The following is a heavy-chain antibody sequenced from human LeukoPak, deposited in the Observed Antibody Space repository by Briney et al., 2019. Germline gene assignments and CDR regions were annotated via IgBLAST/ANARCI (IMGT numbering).Heavy chain of an antibody. CDR3: ARAVGMITFGGVIVHDAFDI. J-gene: IGHJ3*02. CDR2: RRFDGSGK. Sequence: GGSLRLSCAASGFTFSSYGMHWVRQAPGRGLKGVAFRRFDGSGKCYADSVKGRFSISRDNSKNMLYLQMNSLRAEDTAVYYCARAVGMITFGGVIVHDAFDIWGQGTMVTVSS. V-gene: IGHV3-30*02. D-gene: IGHD3-16*02. CDR1: GFTFSSYG.